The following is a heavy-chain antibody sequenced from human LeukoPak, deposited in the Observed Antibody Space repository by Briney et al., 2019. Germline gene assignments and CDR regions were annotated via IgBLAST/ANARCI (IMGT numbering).Heavy chain of an antibody. CDR3: AKDKYSSSWYYFDY. CDR2: ISGSGGST. V-gene: IGHV3-23*01. D-gene: IGHD6-13*01. J-gene: IGHJ4*02. Sequence: GGSLRLSCAASGFTFSSYAMSWVRQAPGKGLEWVSAISGSGGSTYYADSVKGRFTISRDDSRNTLYLQMNSLRAEDTAVYYCAKDKYSSSWYYFDYWGQGTLVTVSS. CDR1: GFTFSSYA.